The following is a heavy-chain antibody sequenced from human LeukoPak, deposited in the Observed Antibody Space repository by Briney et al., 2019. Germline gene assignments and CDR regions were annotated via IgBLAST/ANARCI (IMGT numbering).Heavy chain of an antibody. D-gene: IGHD6-13*01. CDR1: GGSFSGYY. CDR3: ARHQYSAAADYFDY. CDR2: INHSGST. Sequence: PSETLSLTCAVYGGSFSGYYWSWIRQPPGKGLEWIGEINHSGSTNYNPSLKSRVTISVDTSKNQFSLKLSSVTAADTAVYHCARHQYSAAADYFDYWGQGTLVTVSS. J-gene: IGHJ4*02. V-gene: IGHV4-34*01.